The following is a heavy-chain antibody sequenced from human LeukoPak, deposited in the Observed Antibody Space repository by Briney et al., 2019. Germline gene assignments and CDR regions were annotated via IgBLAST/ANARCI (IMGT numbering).Heavy chain of an antibody. D-gene: IGHD3-3*01. V-gene: IGHV4-34*12. Sequence: SETLSLTCAVYGGSFSGYYWSGIRQPPGKGPEGIGSIFYSGSTTYNPSLKSRVTISIDTSKNQFSLKLNSVTAAATAVYYCARDFRLTVFAVVEGAHFDSWGQGTQVTVSP. CDR2: IFYSGST. CDR1: GGSFSGYY. J-gene: IGHJ4*02. CDR3: ARDFRLTVFAVVEGAHFDS.